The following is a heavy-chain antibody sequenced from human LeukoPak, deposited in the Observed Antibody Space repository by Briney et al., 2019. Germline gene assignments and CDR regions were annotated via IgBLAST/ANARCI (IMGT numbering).Heavy chain of an antibody. V-gene: IGHV1-46*01. CDR1: GYTFTTYY. J-gene: IGHJ4*02. Sequence: ASVKVSCKASGYTFTTYYMHWVRRVPGQGLEWMGVLNPSGGSASYAQKFQGRVTMTRDTSTSTVYMELSSLRSEDSAIYYCARGDIDYWGQGTLVTVSS. CDR2: LNPSGGSA. D-gene: IGHD2-15*01. CDR3: ARGDIDY.